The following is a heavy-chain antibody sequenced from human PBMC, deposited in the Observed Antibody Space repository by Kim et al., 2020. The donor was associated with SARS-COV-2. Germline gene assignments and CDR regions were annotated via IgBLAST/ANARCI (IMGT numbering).Heavy chain of an antibody. CDR3: ARGRDILTGYYFDY. V-gene: IGHV4-31*02. D-gene: IGHD3-9*01. J-gene: IGHJ4*02. Sequence: NPYHKSRVTISVDTSKNQVSLKLSSVTAADTAVYYCARGRDILTGYYFDYWGQGNLVTVSS.